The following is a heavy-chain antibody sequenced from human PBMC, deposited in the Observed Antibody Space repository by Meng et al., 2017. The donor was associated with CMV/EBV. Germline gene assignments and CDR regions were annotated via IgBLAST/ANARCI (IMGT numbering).Heavy chain of an antibody. CDR1: GFTFSSYE. CDR2: ISSSGSTI. CDR3: ARDGGDCSSTSCYTHGYYGMDV. J-gene: IGHJ6*02. V-gene: IGHV3-48*03. Sequence: GESLKISCAASGFTFSSYEMNWVRQAPGKGLEWVSYISSSGSTIYYADSVKGRFTISRDNAKNSLYLQMNSLRAEDTAVYYCARDGGDCSSTSCYTHGYYGMDVWGQGTTVTVSS. D-gene: IGHD2-2*02.